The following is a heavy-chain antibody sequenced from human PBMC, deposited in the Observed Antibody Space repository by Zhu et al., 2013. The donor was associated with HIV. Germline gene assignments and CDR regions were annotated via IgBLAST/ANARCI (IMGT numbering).Heavy chain of an antibody. CDR3: ARGPFRGGGRSLDP. Sequence: QVQLVQSGAEVKKPGASVKVSCKASGNTFTTYDVNWVRQAPGQGLEWIGWMNPISGNTAYPQKFQDRIIITRNISISTAYMELRGLRSEDTAIYYCARGPFRGGGRSLDPWGQGTLVTVSS. V-gene: IGHV1-8*03. CDR1: GNTFTTYD. D-gene: IGHD3-16*01. J-gene: IGHJ5*02. CDR2: MNPISGNT.